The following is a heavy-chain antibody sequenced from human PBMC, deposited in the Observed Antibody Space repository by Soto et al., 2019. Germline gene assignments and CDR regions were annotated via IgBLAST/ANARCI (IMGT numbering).Heavy chain of an antibody. CDR2: MNPNSGNT. CDR3: ARGADIVVEWGSYYMDV. Sequence: GASVKVSCKASGYTFTSYDINWVRQATGQGLEWMGWMNPNSGNTGYAQKFQGRVTMTRNTSISTAYMELSSLRSEDTAVYYCARGADIVVEWGSYYMDVWGKGTTVTVSS. V-gene: IGHV1-8*01. J-gene: IGHJ6*03. CDR1: GYTFTSYD. D-gene: IGHD2-15*01.